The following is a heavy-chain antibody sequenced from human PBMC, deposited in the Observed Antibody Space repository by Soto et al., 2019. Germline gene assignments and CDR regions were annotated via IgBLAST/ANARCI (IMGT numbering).Heavy chain of an antibody. CDR3: ARAMLVRGVGFDY. Sequence: SETLSLTCAVSGGSISSGGYSWSWIRQPPGKGLEWIGYIYHSGSTYYNPSLKSRVTISVDRSKSQFSLKLSSVTAADTAVYYCARAMLVRGVGFDYWGQGTLVTVSS. D-gene: IGHD3-10*01. V-gene: IGHV4-30-2*01. CDR2: IYHSGST. J-gene: IGHJ4*02. CDR1: GGSISSGGYS.